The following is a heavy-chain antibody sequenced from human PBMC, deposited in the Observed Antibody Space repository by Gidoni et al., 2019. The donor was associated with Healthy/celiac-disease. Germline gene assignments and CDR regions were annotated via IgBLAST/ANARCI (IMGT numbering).Heavy chain of an antibody. V-gene: IGHV4-59*01. J-gene: IGHJ4*02. D-gene: IGHD3-22*01. CDR2: IYYSGST. CDR3: ARTNGYYHDY. CDR1: GGSISRYY. Sequence: QVQLQVSGPGLVQPSETLSLPCTVSGGSISRYYWSWIRQHPGKGLEWIGYIYYSGSTNYNPSLKSRVTIAVDTSKNQFSLKLSSVTAADTAVYYGARTNGYYHDYWGQGTLVTVSS.